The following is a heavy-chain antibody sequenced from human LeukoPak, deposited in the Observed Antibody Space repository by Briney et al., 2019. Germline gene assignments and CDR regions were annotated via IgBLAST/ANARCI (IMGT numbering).Heavy chain of an antibody. CDR3: ARMTVYYYYMDV. Sequence: PSETPSLTCTVSGGSISSSSYYWGWIRQPPGKGLEWIGSIYYSGSTYYNPSLKSRVTISVDTSKNQFSLKLSSVTAADTAVYYCARMTVYYYYMDVWGKGTTVTVSS. CDR1: GGSISSSSYY. D-gene: IGHD4-17*01. J-gene: IGHJ6*03. CDR2: IYYSGST. V-gene: IGHV4-39*01.